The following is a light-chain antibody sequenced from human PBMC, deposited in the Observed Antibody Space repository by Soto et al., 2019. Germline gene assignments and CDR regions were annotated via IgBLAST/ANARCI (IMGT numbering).Light chain of an antibody. CDR3: SSYSTTSTLVV. Sequence: QSALTQPASVSGSPGQSITISCTGTSSDVGADNYVCWYQQHPDNAPKLIIYELTNRPSGVSNRFSGSKSGNTASLTISGIQAEDEADYYCSSYSTTSTLVVFGGGTQLTVL. J-gene: IGLJ3*02. CDR2: ELT. CDR1: SSDVGADNY. V-gene: IGLV2-14*03.